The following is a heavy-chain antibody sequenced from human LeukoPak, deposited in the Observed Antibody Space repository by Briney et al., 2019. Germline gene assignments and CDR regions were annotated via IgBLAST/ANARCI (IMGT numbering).Heavy chain of an antibody. Sequence: SETLSLTCAVYGGSFSGYYWSWIRQPPGKGLEWIGEINHSGSTNYNPSLKSRVTISVDTSKNQFSLKLSSVTAAATAVYYGARLRTYVDFQIYYYYMDVWGKGTTVTVSS. CDR1: GGSFSGYY. J-gene: IGHJ6*03. V-gene: IGHV4-34*01. CDR2: INHSGST. CDR3: ARLRTYVDFQIYYYYMDV. D-gene: IGHD4-17*01.